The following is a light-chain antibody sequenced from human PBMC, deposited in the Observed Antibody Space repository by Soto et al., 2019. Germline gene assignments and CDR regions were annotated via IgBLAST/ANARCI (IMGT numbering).Light chain of an antibody. V-gene: IGKV3-20*01. CDR1: QSVKNNY. Sequence: EIVLKQSTDTLSLSPGERATLSCRASQSVKNNYLAWYQQKPGQPPRFLIYDASSRATGIPDRFSGSGSGTDFTLTISRLETEDFAVYYCQQYGSTPLTFGGGTKVDIK. CDR2: DAS. J-gene: IGKJ4*01. CDR3: QQYGSTPLT.